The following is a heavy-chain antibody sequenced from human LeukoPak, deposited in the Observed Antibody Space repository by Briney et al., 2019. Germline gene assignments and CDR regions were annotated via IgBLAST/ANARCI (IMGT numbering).Heavy chain of an antibody. CDR2: IFYTGST. V-gene: IGHV4-61*08. CDR3: TRTYSSSSIDY. Sequence: SQTLSLTCTVSGGSISSGGYYWSWLRQHPGKGLEWLGYIFYTGSTNYNPSLKSRVTMSIDTSKNQFSLQPSSVTAADTAVYYCTRTYSSSSIDYWGQGALVTVSS. J-gene: IGHJ4*02. CDR1: GGSISSGGYY. D-gene: IGHD6-6*01.